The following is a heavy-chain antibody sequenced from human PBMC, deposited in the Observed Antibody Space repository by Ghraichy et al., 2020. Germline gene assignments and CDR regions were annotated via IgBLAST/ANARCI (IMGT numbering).Heavy chain of an antibody. CDR3: ASRIEGYYYYYYMDV. J-gene: IGHJ6*03. CDR2: IYYSGST. V-gene: IGHV4-39*01. Sequence: SETLSLTCTVSGGSISSSSYYWGWIRQPPGKGLEWIGSIYYSGSTYYNPSLKSRVTISVDTSKNQFSLKLSSVTAADTAVYYCASRIEGYYYYYYMDVWGKGTTVTVSS. CDR1: GGSISSSSYY. D-gene: IGHD2-15*01.